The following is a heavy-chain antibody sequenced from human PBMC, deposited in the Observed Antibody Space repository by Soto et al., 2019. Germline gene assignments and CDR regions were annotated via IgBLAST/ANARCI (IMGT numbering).Heavy chain of an antibody. CDR1: GYSFTDYY. Sequence: QVHLVQSGAEVKKPGASVKVSCKASGYSFTDYYMHWVRQAPGQGLECMGWINTKTGGTNYAQRVQGRVTMTGDTSINTAYMELSRLRSDDTAVYYCARVGPTGWFDPWGQGTVVTVSS. CDR2: INTKTGGT. CDR3: ARVGPTGWFDP. V-gene: IGHV1-2*02. J-gene: IGHJ5*02.